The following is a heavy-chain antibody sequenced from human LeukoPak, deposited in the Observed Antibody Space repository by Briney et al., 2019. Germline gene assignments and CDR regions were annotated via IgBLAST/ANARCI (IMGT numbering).Heavy chain of an antibody. Sequence: QPGGSLRLSCAASGFTFSSYWMHWVRQAPGKGPVWVSRINSDGSSTSYADSVKGRFTISRDNAKNTLYLQMNSLRAEDTAVYYCARDLQNIQYSSGWDLDYWGQGTLVTVSS. J-gene: IGHJ4*02. CDR3: ARDLQNIQYSSGWDLDY. CDR2: INSDGSST. CDR1: GFTFSSYW. D-gene: IGHD6-19*01. V-gene: IGHV3-74*01.